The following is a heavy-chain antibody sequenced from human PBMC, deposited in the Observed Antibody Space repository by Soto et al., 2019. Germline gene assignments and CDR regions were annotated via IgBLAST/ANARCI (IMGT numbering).Heavy chain of an antibody. Sequence: VGSLSLSCAASGFTFSGSAMHWVRPASGKGLEWVGRIRSKLNSYATAYAASVKGRFTISRDDSKNTAYLQMNSLKTEDTAVYYCTRNYYDSSGSPGDYWGQGTLVTVSS. D-gene: IGHD3-22*01. CDR3: TRNYYDSSGSPGDY. CDR2: IRSKLNSYAT. J-gene: IGHJ4*02. V-gene: IGHV3-73*01. CDR1: GFTFSGSA.